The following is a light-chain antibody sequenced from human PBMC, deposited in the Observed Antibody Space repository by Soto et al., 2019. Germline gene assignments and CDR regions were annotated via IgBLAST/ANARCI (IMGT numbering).Light chain of an antibody. CDR1: QSVSSN. J-gene: IGKJ1*01. Sequence: EIVMTQSPATLSVSPGERATLSCRASQSVSSNLAWYQQKPGQAPSLLIYGASTRATGIPARFSGSGFGTEFTLTISSLQSEDFAVYYCQQHNNWPRTFGQGTKV. CDR2: GAS. V-gene: IGKV3-15*01. CDR3: QQHNNWPRT.